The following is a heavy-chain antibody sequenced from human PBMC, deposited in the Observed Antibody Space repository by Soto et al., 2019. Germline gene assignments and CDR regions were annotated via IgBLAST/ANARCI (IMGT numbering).Heavy chain of an antibody. Sequence: GGSLRLSCAASGFTFSGYAMTWVRQAPGKGLEWVSSITGSGTSTYYADSVKGRFIISRDNSKNTVSLQMNSLRADDTAVYYCGKSPDFYYYTMGVWGQVTTVTVSS. CDR1: GFTFSGYA. J-gene: IGHJ6*02. CDR3: GKSPDFYYYTMGV. V-gene: IGHV3-23*01. CDR2: ITGSGTST.